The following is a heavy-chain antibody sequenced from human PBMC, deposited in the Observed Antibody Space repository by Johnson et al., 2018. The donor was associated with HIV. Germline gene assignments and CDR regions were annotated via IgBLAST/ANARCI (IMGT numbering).Heavy chain of an antibody. V-gene: IGHV3-30-3*01. J-gene: IGHJ3*02. Sequence: QVQLVESGGGVVQPRRSLRLSCAASGFTFSNYAMNWVRQAPGKGLEWVAVISYDGSNKHFAESVQGRFTVSSANSKNILYLEMNSLRAEDTAVYYCARDVNYYDRSGSYGLHGAFDIWGQGTMVTVSS. CDR2: ISYDGSNK. CDR3: ARDVNYYDRSGSYGLHGAFDI. CDR1: GFTFSNYA. D-gene: IGHD3-22*01.